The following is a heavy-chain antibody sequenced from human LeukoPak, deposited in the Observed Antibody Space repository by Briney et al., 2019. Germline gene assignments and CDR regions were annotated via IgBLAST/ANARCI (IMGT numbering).Heavy chain of an antibody. V-gene: IGHV1-2*02. J-gene: IGHJ4*02. Sequence: ASVKVSCKASGYTFTGYYLNWVRQAPGQGLEWRGRINPNSGGTNSGQKFQGRVTMTRDTSISTAYMELSSLTFDDTAVYYCARVDAASLAVHYWGQGTLVTVSS. D-gene: IGHD6-13*01. CDR1: GYTFTGYY. CDR3: ARVDAASLAVHY. CDR2: INPNSGGT.